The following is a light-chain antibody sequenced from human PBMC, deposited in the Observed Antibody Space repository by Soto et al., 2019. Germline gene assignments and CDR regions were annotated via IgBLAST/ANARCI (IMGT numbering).Light chain of an antibody. J-gene: IGLJ1*01. CDR2: QVT. CDR3: NSYSSTSFYV. CDR1: GSDIATFNY. Sequence: QSALAQPASMSGSPGQSITISCTGSGSDIATFNYVSWYQQYPGKAPKLLIYQVTSRASGVSHRFSGSKSGNTAALTISGLQPEDEAEDYCNSYSSTSFYVFGTGTKVTVL. V-gene: IGLV2-14*01.